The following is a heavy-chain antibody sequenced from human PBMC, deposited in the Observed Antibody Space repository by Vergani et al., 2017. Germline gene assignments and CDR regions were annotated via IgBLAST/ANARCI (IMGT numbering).Heavy chain of an antibody. Sequence: QVQLQESGPGLVRPSETLSLTCTVSGGSLSGYYWHWIRQTPGEGLVWIGYVEDSGYFNYNPSLKTRVSMSSDTSNNQFSLMLSSVTVADTAVYYCARSIVSRNPPDYFDNWGQGTLVTVSS. D-gene: IGHD1-14*01. CDR1: GGSLSGYY. V-gene: IGHV4-59*13. CDR3: ARSIVSRNPPDYFDN. J-gene: IGHJ4*02. CDR2: VEDSGYF.